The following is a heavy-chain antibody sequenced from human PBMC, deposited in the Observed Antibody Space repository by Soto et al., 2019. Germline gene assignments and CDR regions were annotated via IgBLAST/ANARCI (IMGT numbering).Heavy chain of an antibody. V-gene: IGHV1-69*01. CDR3: ARVGVGATRLRGHYGMDV. Sequence: QVQLVQYGAEVKKPGSSVKVSCKASGGTFSSYAISWVRQAPGQGLEWMGGIIPIFGTANYAQKFQGRVTITADESTSTAYMELSSLRSEDTAVYYCARVGVGATRLRGHYGMDVWGQGTTVTVSS. J-gene: IGHJ6*02. CDR1: GGTFSSYA. CDR2: IIPIFGTA. D-gene: IGHD1-26*01.